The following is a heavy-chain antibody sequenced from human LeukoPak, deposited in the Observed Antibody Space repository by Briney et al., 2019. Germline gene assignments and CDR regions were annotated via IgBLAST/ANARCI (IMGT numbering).Heavy chain of an antibody. V-gene: IGHV4-59*01. CDR1: GGSISSYC. CDR2: IYYSGST. CDR3: ARASHLYDILTGYVFDY. Sequence: SETLSLTCTVSGGSISSYCWSWIRQPPGKGLEWIGYIYYSGSTNYNPSLKSRVTISVDTSKNQFSLKLSSVTAADTAVYYCARASHLYDILTGYVFDYWGQGTLVTVSS. J-gene: IGHJ4*02. D-gene: IGHD3-9*01.